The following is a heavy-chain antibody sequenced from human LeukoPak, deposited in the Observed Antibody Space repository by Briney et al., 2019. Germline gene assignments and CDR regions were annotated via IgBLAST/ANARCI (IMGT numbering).Heavy chain of an antibody. Sequence: PSETLSLTCTVSGGSISSYYWSWIRQPAGKGLEWIGRIYTSGSTNYNPSHKSRVTMSVDTSKNQFSLKLSSVTAADTAVYYCARGDYSSGWYYFDYWGQGTLVTVSS. CDR3: ARGDYSSGWYYFDY. D-gene: IGHD6-19*01. V-gene: IGHV4-4*07. CDR1: GGSISSYY. CDR2: IYTSGST. J-gene: IGHJ4*02.